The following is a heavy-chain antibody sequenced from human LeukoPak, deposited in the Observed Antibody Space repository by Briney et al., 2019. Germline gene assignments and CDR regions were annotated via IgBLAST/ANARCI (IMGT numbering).Heavy chain of an antibody. Sequence: ASVKVSCKASGYTFTSYYMHWVRQAPGQGLEWMGIINPSGGSTSYAQKFQGRITMTRDTSTSTVYMELSSLRSEDTAVYYCARDSSGWYYFDYWGQGTLVTVSS. CDR1: GYTFTSYY. V-gene: IGHV1-46*01. D-gene: IGHD6-19*01. CDR2: INPSGGST. CDR3: ARDSSGWYYFDY. J-gene: IGHJ4*02.